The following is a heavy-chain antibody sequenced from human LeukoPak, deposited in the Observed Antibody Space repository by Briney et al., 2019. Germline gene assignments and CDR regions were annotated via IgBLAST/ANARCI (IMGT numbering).Heavy chain of an antibody. CDR3: ARGITMVRGVIDYYYYGMDV. V-gene: IGHV1-69*01. CDR1: GGTFSSYA. Sequence: SVKVSCKASGGTFSSYAISWVRQAPGQGLEWMGGIIPIFGTANYAQKFQGRVTITADESTSTAYMELGSLRSEDTAVYYCARGITMVRGVIDYYYYGMDVWGKGTTVTVSS. CDR2: IIPIFGTA. J-gene: IGHJ6*04. D-gene: IGHD3-10*01.